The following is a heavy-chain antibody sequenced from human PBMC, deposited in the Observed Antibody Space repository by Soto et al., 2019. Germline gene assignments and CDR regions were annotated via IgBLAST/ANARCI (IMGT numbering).Heavy chain of an antibody. J-gene: IGHJ4*02. CDR1: GFTFSSYA. D-gene: IGHD4-17*01. CDR3: AGGSAYSDYDLEY. V-gene: IGHV3-23*01. CDR2: VSGTGGSA. Sequence: EVQLLESGGGLVRPGGSLRLSCAASGFTFSSYAMTWVRQAPGKGLEWVSGVSGTGGSAYYADSVKGRFTISRDKSTNTRYLHMNSLRAEDTAVYYCAGGSAYSDYDLEYWGQGTLVTVSS.